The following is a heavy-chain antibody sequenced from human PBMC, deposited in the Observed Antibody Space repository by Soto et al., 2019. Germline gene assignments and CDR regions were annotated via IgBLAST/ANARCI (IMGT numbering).Heavy chain of an antibody. V-gene: IGHV1-69*06. J-gene: IGHJ4*02. D-gene: IGHD6-19*01. CDR2: IIPIFGTA. CDR3: ARVRSGGSGWYWQFDY. Sequence: ASVKVSCKASGGTFSSYAISWVRQAPGQGLEWMGGIIPIFGTANYAQKFQGRVTITADKSTSTAYMELSSLRSEDTAVYYCARVRSGGSGWYWQFDYWGQGTLVTVSS. CDR1: GGTFSSYA.